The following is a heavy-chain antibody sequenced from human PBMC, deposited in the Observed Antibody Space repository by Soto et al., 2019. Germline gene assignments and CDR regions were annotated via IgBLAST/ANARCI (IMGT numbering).Heavy chain of an antibody. V-gene: IGHV3-7*01. CDR3: TRYLDF. Sequence: PEGSLRLSCAASGFTLSTSWMDWVRQTPGKGLEWVANINQDGSEKNYVDSVKGRFTISRDNAKNSLFLQMSSLAAEDSGLYYCTRYLDFWGQGTLVTVSS. J-gene: IGHJ4*02. CDR2: INQDGSEK. CDR1: GFTLSTSW.